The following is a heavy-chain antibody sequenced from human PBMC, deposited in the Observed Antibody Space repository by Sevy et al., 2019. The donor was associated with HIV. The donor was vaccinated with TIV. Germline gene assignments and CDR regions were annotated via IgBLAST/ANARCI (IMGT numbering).Heavy chain of an antibody. Sequence: EGSLRLSCAPSGFTFSSFWMNWIRQAPGKELEWVASIHQDGSEKTYVDSVKGRFTISRDNAKNLMYLQMNSLRAEDTAVYYCVRYPRSGYDTAFDIWGQGTMVTVSS. CDR2: IHQDGSEK. CDR3: VRYPRSGYDTAFDI. CDR1: GFTFSSFW. J-gene: IGHJ3*02. D-gene: IGHD3-22*01. V-gene: IGHV3-7*01.